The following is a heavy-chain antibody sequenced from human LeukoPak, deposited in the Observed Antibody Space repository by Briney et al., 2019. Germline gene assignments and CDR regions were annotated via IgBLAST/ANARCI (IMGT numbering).Heavy chain of an antibody. V-gene: IGHV3-23*01. CDR1: GFTFSSYA. CDR3: AKDRRYDSSGYSPYYFDY. Sequence: PGGSLRLSCAASGFTFSSYAMSWGRQAPGKGLEGGSGISGSGGSTNYADSVKGRFTISRDNSKNTLYLQMNSLRAEDTAVYYCAKDRRYDSSGYSPYYFDYCGQGTLVTVSS. J-gene: IGHJ4*02. CDR2: ISGSGGST. D-gene: IGHD3-22*01.